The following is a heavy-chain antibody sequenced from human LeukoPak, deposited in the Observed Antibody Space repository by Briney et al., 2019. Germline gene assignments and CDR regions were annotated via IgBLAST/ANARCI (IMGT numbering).Heavy chain of an antibody. Sequence: ASVKVSCKASGGTFSSYAISWVRQAPGQGLEWMGGIIPIFGTANYAQKFQGRVTITADESTSTAYMELSSLRSEDTAVYYCARELFWSGYHDATWGQGTLVTVSS. CDR2: IIPIFGTA. V-gene: IGHV1-69*01. CDR1: GGTFSSYA. D-gene: IGHD3-3*01. J-gene: IGHJ5*02. CDR3: ARELFWSGYHDAT.